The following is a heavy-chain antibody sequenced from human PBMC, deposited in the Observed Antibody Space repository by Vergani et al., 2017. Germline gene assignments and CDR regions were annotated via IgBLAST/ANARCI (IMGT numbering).Heavy chain of an antibody. CDR2: ISSSGGST. CDR3: AKAREAMVFLSPWFDP. CDR1: GFTFSSYS. V-gene: IGHV3-21*04. J-gene: IGHJ5*02. Sequence: EVQLVESGGGLVKPGGSLRLSCAASGFTFSSYSMNWVRQAPGKGLEWVSSISSSGGSTYYADSVKGRFTISRDNSKNTLYLQMNSLRAEDTALYYCAKAREAMVFLSPWFDPWGQGTLVTVSS. D-gene: IGHD5-18*01.